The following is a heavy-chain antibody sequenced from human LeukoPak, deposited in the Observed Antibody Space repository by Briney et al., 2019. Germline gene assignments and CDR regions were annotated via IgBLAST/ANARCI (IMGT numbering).Heavy chain of an antibody. CDR1: GYSFTNYW. CDR3: ARHGAAAATAIDY. J-gene: IGHJ4*02. V-gene: IGHV5-51*01. Sequence: GESLKIPCKGSGYSFTNYWIGWVRQMPRKGLEWMGIIYPGDSETIYSPSFQGQVSISADKSITTAYLQWTSLKASDTAIYYCARHGAAAATAIDYWGQGTLVTVSS. CDR2: IYPGDSET. D-gene: IGHD6-13*01.